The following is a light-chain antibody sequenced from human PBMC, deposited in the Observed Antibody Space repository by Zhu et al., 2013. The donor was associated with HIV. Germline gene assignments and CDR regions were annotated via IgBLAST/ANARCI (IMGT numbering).Light chain of an antibody. CDR3: QVWDSSSDHPV. J-gene: IGLJ2*01. Sequence: SYELTQPPSVSVAPGKTASITCGGNNIGSKSVHWYQQKPGQAPVLVIFDDSDRPSGIPERFSGSNSGNTATLTISRVEAGDEADYYCQVWDSSSDHPVFGGGTKLTVL. CDR1: NIGSKS. CDR2: DDS. V-gene: IGLV3-21*04.